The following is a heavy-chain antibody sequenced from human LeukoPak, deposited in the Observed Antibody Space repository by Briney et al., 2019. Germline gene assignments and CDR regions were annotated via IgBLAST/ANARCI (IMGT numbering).Heavy chain of an antibody. CDR1: GFTFSSYG. Sequence: GGSLRLSCAASGFTFSSYGMHWVRQAPGKGLEWVAVISYDGSNKYYAHSVKGRFTISRDNSKNTLYLQMNSLRAEDTAVYYCANLLRWEPYWGQGTLVTVSS. CDR2: ISYDGSNK. CDR3: ANLLRWEPY. J-gene: IGHJ4*02. V-gene: IGHV3-30*18. D-gene: IGHD4-23*01.